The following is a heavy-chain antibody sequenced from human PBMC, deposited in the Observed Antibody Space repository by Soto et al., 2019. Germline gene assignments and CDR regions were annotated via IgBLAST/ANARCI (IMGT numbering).Heavy chain of an antibody. Sequence: QVQLQESGPGLVKPSQTLSLTCTVSGGSISSGGYYWSWIRQHPGKGLEWIGYIYYSGSTYYNPSLRSRVTISVDMSKKQFSLQLSSVTAADTAVYYSARGYYYGSGSYYLFLDYWCQGPLVTVSS. CDR3: ARGYYYGSGSYYLFLDY. V-gene: IGHV4-31*03. D-gene: IGHD3-10*01. CDR1: GGSISSGGYY. J-gene: IGHJ4*02. CDR2: IYYSGST.